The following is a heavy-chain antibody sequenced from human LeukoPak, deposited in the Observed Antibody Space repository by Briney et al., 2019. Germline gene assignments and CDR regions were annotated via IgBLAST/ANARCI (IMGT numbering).Heavy chain of an antibody. CDR2: ISGSGGGT. V-gene: IGHV3-23*01. Sequence: GGSLRLSCAASGFTFSTYAMSWVRQAAGKGLEWVSLISGSGGGTYYADSVKGRFTISRDNSKNTLSLQMNSLRVEDTALYYCAKMVAAGNMYPLRPQHWGQGTLVTVSS. D-gene: IGHD6-13*01. J-gene: IGHJ1*01. CDR3: AKMVAAGNMYPLRPQH. CDR1: GFTFSTYA.